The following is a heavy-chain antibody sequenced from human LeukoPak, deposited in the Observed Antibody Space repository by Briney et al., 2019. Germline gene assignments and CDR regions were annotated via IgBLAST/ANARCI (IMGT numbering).Heavy chain of an antibody. D-gene: IGHD3-10*01. CDR2: IYHSENT. CDR1: GGSISSSNW. J-gene: IGHJ6*02. V-gene: IGHV4-4*02. Sequence: SGTLSLTCAVSGGSISSSNWWSWVRQPPGKGLEWIGEIYHSENTNYNPSLKSRVTISVDKSKNQFSLKLSSVTAADTAVYYCARDGEYYYGPPHYYYGIDVWGQGTTVTVSS. CDR3: ARDGEYYYGPPHYYYGIDV.